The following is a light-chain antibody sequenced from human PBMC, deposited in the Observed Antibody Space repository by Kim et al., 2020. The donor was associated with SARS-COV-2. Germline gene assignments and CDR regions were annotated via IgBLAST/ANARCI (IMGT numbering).Light chain of an antibody. CDR3: QQYHTFPWT. CDR2: EVS. CDR1: QTSTTW. J-gene: IGKJ1*01. Sequence: AAVGDRITITCRASQTSTTWLSWYQQKPGKAPNLLIYEVSTLEDGVPSRFSGGGSGTEFTLTITSLQPDDFATYYCQQYHTFPWTFGQGTKVDIK. V-gene: IGKV1-5*01.